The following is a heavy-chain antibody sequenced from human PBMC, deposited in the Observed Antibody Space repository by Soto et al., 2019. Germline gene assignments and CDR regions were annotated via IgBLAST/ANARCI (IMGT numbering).Heavy chain of an antibody. CDR2: INPNSGGT. CDR1: GYTFTGYY. J-gene: IGHJ6*02. D-gene: IGHD3-3*01. V-gene: IGHV1-2*02. CDR3: ARDIITIFGVVIMGYYYGMDV. Sequence: ASVKVSCKXSGYTFTGYYMHWVRQAPGQGLEWMGWINPNSGGTNYAQKFQGRVTMTRDTSISTAYMELSRLRSDDTAVYYCARDIITIFGVVIMGYYYGMDVWGQGTTVTVSS.